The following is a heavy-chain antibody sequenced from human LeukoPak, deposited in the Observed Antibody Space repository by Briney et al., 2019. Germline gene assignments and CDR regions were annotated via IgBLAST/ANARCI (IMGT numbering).Heavy chain of an antibody. Sequence: PSETLSLTCAVYGGSFSGYYWSWIRQPPGKGLEWIGEINRSGSTNNNPSLKSRVTISVDTSKNQFSLKLSSVIAADTAVYYCARGSVDYYDSSGYYYGWFDPWGQGTLVTVSS. V-gene: IGHV4-34*01. CDR3: ARGSVDYYDSSGYYYGWFDP. CDR1: GGSFSGYY. D-gene: IGHD3-22*01. CDR2: INRSGST. J-gene: IGHJ5*02.